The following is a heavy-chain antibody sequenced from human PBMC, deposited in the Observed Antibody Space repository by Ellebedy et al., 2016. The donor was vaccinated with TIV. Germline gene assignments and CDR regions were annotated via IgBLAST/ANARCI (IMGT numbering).Heavy chain of an antibody. CDR2: ISSSSSTI. V-gene: IGHV3-48*02. J-gene: IGHJ6*02. CDR3: ARDLVVVPAAIDSDYYYGMDV. CDR1: GFTFSSYS. D-gene: IGHD2-2*01. Sequence: PGGSLRLSCAASGFTFSSYSMNWVRQAPGKGLEWVSYISSSSSTIYYADSVKGRFTISRDNAKNSLYLQMNSLRDEDTAVYYCARDLVVVPAAIDSDYYYGMDVWGQGTTVTVSS.